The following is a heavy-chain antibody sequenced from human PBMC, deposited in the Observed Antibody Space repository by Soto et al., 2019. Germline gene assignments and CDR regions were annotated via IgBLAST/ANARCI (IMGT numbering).Heavy chain of an antibody. V-gene: IGHV1-69*01. Sequence: QVQLVQSGAAVKKPGSSVKVSCKASGGTFSSYAISWVRQAPGQGLEWMGGIIPIFGTANYAQKFQGRVTITADEPTSAVYMEVSSLRSEDTAVYYCARESADDSRVYPSPYFAYWGQGTLVTVSS. CDR1: GGTFSSYA. CDR3: ARESADDSRVYPSPYFAY. CDR2: IIPIFGTA. D-gene: IGHD3-22*01. J-gene: IGHJ4*02.